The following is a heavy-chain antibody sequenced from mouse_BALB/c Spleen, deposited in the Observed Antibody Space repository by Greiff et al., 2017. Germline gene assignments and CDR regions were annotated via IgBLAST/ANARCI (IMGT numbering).Heavy chain of an antibody. V-gene: IGHV2-9*02. CDR1: GFSLTSYG. Sequence: QVQLKESGPGLVAPSQSLSITCTVSGFSLTSYGVHWVRQPPGKGLEWLGVIWAGGSTNYNSALMSRLSISKDNSKSQVFLKMNSLQTDDTAMYYCARDLNYYGSSHFDYWGQGTTLTVSS. CDR3: ARDLNYYGSSHFDY. D-gene: IGHD1-1*01. CDR2: IWAGGST. J-gene: IGHJ2*01.